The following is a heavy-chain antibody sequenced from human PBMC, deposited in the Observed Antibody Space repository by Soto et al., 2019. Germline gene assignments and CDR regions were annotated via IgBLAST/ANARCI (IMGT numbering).Heavy chain of an antibody. V-gene: IGHV1-2*04. CDR1: GYTFTGYY. Sequence: ASVKVSCKASGYTFTGYYMHWVRQAPGQGLEWMGWINPNRVGTNYAQKFQGWVTMTRDTSISTAYMELSRLRSDDTAVYYCARGGERYYYGMDVWGQGTTVTVSS. D-gene: IGHD3-10*01. J-gene: IGHJ6*02. CDR2: INPNRVGT. CDR3: ARGGERYYYGMDV.